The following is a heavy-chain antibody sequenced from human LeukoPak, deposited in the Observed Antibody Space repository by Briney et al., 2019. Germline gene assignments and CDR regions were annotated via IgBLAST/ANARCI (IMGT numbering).Heavy chain of an antibody. V-gene: IGHV5-51*01. D-gene: IGHD2-2*01. CDR2: IYPGDSDT. Sequence: GGSLKMSCKGSGYSFTSYWIGWVRQMPGKGLEWMGIIYPGDSDTRYSPSFQGQVTISADKSTSTAYLQWSSLQASDTAMYYRARGSCSSTSCYAPYYGMDVWGKGTTVTVSS. CDR1: GYSFTSYW. J-gene: IGHJ6*04. CDR3: ARGSCSSTSCYAPYYGMDV.